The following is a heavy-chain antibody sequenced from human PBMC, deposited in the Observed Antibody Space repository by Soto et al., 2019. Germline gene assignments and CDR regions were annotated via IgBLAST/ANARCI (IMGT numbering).Heavy chain of an antibody. CDR1: GGSISSSSYY. D-gene: IGHD6-6*01. Sequence: KPSETLSLTCTVSGGSISSSSYYWGWIRQPPGKGLEWIGSIYYSGSTYYNPSLKSRVTISVDTSKNQFSLKLSSVTAADTAVYYCARLFRSIGSIAARPHYYYGMDVWGQGTTVTVSS. CDR2: IYYSGST. V-gene: IGHV4-39*01. J-gene: IGHJ6*02. CDR3: ARLFRSIGSIAARPHYYYGMDV.